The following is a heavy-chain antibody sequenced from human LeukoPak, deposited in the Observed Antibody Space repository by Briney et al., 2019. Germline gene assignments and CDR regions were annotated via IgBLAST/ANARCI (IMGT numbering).Heavy chain of an antibody. CDR1: GFTFSSYA. J-gene: IGHJ4*02. Sequence: GGSLRLSCAASGFTFSSYAMSWVRQAPGKGLEWVSAISGSGGSTYYADSVKGRFTISRDNSKNTLYLQMNSLRAENTAVYYCAKGNGDYVRWYYFDYWGQGTLVTVSS. CDR2: ISGSGGST. V-gene: IGHV3-23*01. CDR3: AKGNGDYVRWYYFDY. D-gene: IGHD4-17*01.